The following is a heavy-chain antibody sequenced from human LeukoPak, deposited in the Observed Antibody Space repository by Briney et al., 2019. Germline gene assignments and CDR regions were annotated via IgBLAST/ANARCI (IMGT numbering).Heavy chain of an antibody. V-gene: IGHV4-38-2*02. CDR1: GYSISSGYY. CDR2: IYHSGST. Sequence: SETLSLTCTVSGYSISSGYYWGWIRQPPGKGLEWIGSIYHSGSTYYNPSLKSRVTISVDTSKNQFSLKLSSVTAADTAVYYCARVGRYWNDGYFDYWGQGTLVTVSS. D-gene: IGHD1-1*01. CDR3: ARVGRYWNDGYFDY. J-gene: IGHJ4*02.